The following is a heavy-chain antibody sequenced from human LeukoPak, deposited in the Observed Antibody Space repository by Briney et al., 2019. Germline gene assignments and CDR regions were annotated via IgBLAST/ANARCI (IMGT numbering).Heavy chain of an antibody. D-gene: IGHD3-10*01. CDR3: AADYYGSGSYLALGFDP. Sequence: ASVKVSCKASGFTFTSSAMQWVRQARGQRLEWIGWIVVGSGNTNYAQKFQERVTITRDMSTSTAYMELSSLRSEDTAVYYCAADYYGSGSYLALGFDPWGQGTLVTVSS. CDR1: GFTFTSSA. V-gene: IGHV1-58*02. CDR2: IVVGSGNT. J-gene: IGHJ5*02.